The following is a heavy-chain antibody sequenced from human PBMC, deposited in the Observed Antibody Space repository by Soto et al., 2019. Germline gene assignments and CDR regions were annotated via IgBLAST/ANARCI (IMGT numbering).Heavy chain of an antibody. CDR1: GFSLSTSGVG. V-gene: IGHV2-5*02. D-gene: IGHD1-1*01. CDR3: ARIPGGTGTTWDLDYYYGMDV. Sequence: SGPTLVNPTQTLTLTCTFSGFSLSTSGVGVGWIRQPPGEALEWLAVIYWDDAKEYSPSLKTRLTISKDTSKNQVVLTMTNMDPVDTATYYCARIPGGTGTTWDLDYYYGMDVWGQRTTVTVSS. CDR2: IYWDDAK. J-gene: IGHJ6*02.